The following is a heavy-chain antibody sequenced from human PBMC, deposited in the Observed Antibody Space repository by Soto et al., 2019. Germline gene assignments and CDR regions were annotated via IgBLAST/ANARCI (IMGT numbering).Heavy chain of an antibody. CDR2: INHSGST. CDR1: GGSFSGYY. J-gene: IGHJ4*02. V-gene: IGHV4-34*01. CDR3: ARAAPRYCSGGSCSSGRDY. Sequence: QVQLQQWGAGLLKPSETLSLTCAVYGGSFSGYYWSWIRQPPGKGLEWIGEINHSGSTNYNPSLTSLPTIAVDPSKNPLYLKLSSVPAADPAVYYCARAAPRYCSGGSCSSGRDYWGQGTLVTVSS. D-gene: IGHD2-15*01.